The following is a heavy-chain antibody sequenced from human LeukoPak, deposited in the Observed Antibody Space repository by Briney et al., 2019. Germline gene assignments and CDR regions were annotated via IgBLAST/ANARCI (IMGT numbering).Heavy chain of an antibody. CDR3: ASEGYSGYDSNYFDY. Sequence: ASVKVSCKASGGTFSSYAISWVRQAPGQGVEWMGGIIPIFGTANYAQKFQGRVTITADESTSTAYMELSSLRSEDTAVYYCASEGYSGYDSNYFDYWGQGTLVTVSS. V-gene: IGHV1-69*13. J-gene: IGHJ4*02. D-gene: IGHD5-12*01. CDR1: GGTFSSYA. CDR2: IIPIFGTA.